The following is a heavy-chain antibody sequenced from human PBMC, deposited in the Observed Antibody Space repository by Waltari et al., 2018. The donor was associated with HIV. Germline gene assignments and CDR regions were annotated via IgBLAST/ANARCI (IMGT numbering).Heavy chain of an antibody. CDR3: ARDSYGFDY. Sequence: VQLLQSGPGLIKSSESLSLVCPISGDSVSSDSAAWHWIRQSPSKGVEWPGRIYHRVRYYNAYAQSRRGRIDIKGDSPHNTVTLVLNSVTPEDTAVYYGARDSYGFDYWGQGTLVSVAS. CDR2: IYHRVRYYN. J-gene: IGHJ4*02. D-gene: IGHD3-16*01. CDR1: GDSVSSDSAA. V-gene: IGHV6-1*01.